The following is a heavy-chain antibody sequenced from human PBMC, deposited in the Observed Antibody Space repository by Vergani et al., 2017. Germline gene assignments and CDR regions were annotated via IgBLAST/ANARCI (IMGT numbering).Heavy chain of an antibody. D-gene: IGHD1-26*01. V-gene: IGHV3-30-3*01. CDR3: ARDGWELLDYFDYMDV. CDR2: ISFDGTNE. J-gene: IGHJ6*03. Sequence: QVQLVESGGGVVQPGTSLRLSCVVSGFALNRHAMYWVRQAPGKGLEWVVGISFDGTNEYYPDLVKGRFTISRDIAKNTLYLQMDSLRAEDTALYYCARDGWELLDYFDYMDVWGKGTTVTVSS. CDR1: GFALNRHA.